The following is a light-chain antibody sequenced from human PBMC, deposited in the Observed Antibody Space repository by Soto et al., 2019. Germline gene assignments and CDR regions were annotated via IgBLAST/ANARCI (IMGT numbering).Light chain of an antibody. V-gene: IGLV1-44*01. Sequence: VLTQPPSASGTPGQRVTISCSGSSSNIGSNTVNWYQHLPGTAPKLLIYSNSQRPSGVPDRFSGSKSGTSASLAISGLQSEDEADYSCAAWDDSLNGRVFGTGTKVTVL. CDR3: AAWDDSLNGRV. J-gene: IGLJ1*01. CDR2: SNS. CDR1: SSNIGSNT.